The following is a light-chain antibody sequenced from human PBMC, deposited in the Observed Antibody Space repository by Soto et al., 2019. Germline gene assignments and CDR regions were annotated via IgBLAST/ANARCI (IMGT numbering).Light chain of an antibody. CDR1: QSVSSSS. J-gene: IGKJ3*01. CDR3: QQYCSSPLT. Sequence: EIGLTQSPGTLSLSPGERATLSCRASQSVSSSSLAWYQQKPGQAPSLLIYGVTSRATGIPARFSGSGSGTDFTLTINRLEAEDFAVYFCQQYCSSPLTFGPGTKVDIK. CDR2: GVT. V-gene: IGKV3-20*01.